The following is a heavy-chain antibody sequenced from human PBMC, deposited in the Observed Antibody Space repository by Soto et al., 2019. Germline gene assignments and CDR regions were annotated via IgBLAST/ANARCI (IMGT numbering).Heavy chain of an antibody. CDR1: GFTFSSYG. D-gene: IGHD3-22*01. CDR3: ARDANYYDSSGCFDY. Sequence: GGSLRLSCAASGFTFSSYGMHWVRQAPGKGLEWVAVIWYDGSNKYYADSVKGRFTISRDNSKNTLYLQMNSLRAEDTAVYYCARDANYYDSSGCFDYWGQGTLVTVSS. J-gene: IGHJ4*02. V-gene: IGHV3-33*01. CDR2: IWYDGSNK.